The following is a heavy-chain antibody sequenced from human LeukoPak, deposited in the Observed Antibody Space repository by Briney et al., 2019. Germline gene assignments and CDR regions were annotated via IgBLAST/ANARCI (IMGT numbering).Heavy chain of an antibody. D-gene: IGHD3-3*01. J-gene: IGHJ6*03. CDR3: ARARDDFWSYYYYYMDV. CDR1: GFTFSSYA. Sequence: PGGSLRLSCVASGFTFSSYAMHWVRQAPGKGLEYVSAISSNGGSTCYANSVKGRFTISRDNSKNTLYLQMGSLRAEDMAVYYCARARDDFWSYYYYYMDVWGKGTTVTVSS. CDR2: ISSNGGST. V-gene: IGHV3-64*01.